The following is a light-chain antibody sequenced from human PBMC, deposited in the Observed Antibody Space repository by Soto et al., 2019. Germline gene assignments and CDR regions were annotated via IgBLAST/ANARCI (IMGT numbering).Light chain of an antibody. Sequence: EIVLTQSPGTLSLSPGERATLSCRASQSVSSSYLAWYQQKPGQAPRLLIYVASSRATGIPDRFSGSGSGTGFTLTISRLEPEDLAVYYCQQYDSSPPRRTFGGGTKVEIK. V-gene: IGKV3-20*01. CDR1: QSVSSSY. J-gene: IGKJ4*01. CDR3: QQYDSSPPRRT. CDR2: VAS.